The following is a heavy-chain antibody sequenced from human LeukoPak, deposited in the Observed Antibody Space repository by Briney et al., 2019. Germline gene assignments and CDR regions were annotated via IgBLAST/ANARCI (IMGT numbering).Heavy chain of an antibody. CDR1: GFTFSDYY. J-gene: IGHJ4*02. V-gene: IGHV3-11*04. Sequence: GGSPRLSCAASGFTFSDYYMSWIRQAPGKGLEWVSYISSSGSTIYYADSVKGRLTISRDNAKNTLYLQLNSLRAEDTAVYYCARESYGSGSYYTSDWGQGTLVTVSS. CDR2: ISSSGSTI. D-gene: IGHD3-10*01. CDR3: ARESYGSGSYYTSD.